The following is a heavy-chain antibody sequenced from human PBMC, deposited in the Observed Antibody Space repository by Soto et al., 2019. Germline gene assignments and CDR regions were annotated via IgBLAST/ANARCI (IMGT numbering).Heavy chain of an antibody. Sequence: QGQLQESGPGLVKPSQTLSLTCTVSGGSISSGDHCWSWIRHPPWKGLEWIGYIDYSGGTYYNPARNSQVSISTATSKNQFSLKLSSVTAADTAVYYCARGGGRCSSTSCSTNPPFYYGMDIWGQGTAVTVSS. CDR1: GGSISSGDHC. CDR2: IDYSGGT. D-gene: IGHD2-2*01. CDR3: ARGGGRCSSTSCSTNPPFYYGMDI. V-gene: IGHV4-30-4*01. J-gene: IGHJ6*02.